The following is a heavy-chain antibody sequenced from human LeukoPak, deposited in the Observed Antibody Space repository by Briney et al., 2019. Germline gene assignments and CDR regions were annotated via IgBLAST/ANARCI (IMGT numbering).Heavy chain of an antibody. CDR1: GFTFSSYS. CDR2: ISSSSSTI. CDR3: ARGKVAPRGYYYGMDV. Sequence: GGSLRLSCAASGFTFSSYSMNWVRQAPGKGLEWVSYISSSSSTIYYADSVKGRFTISRDNAKNSLYLQMNSLRAEDTAVYYCARGKVAPRGYYYGMDVWGQGTTVTVSS. V-gene: IGHV3-48*04. D-gene: IGHD5-12*01. J-gene: IGHJ6*02.